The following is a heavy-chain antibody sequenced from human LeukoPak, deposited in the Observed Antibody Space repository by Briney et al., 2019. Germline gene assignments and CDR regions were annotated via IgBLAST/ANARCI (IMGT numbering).Heavy chain of an antibody. CDR2: ISAYNGNT. J-gene: IGHJ4*02. CDR1: GYTFTNYG. Sequence: GASVKVSCKASGYTFTNYGFSWVRQAPGQGLEWMGWISAYNGNTNYAQNLQGRVTMTTDTSTSTAYMELRSLRSDDTAVYYCARANGYYDSSGYWEYWGQGTLVTVSS. V-gene: IGHV1-18*01. CDR3: ARANGYYDSSGYWEY. D-gene: IGHD3-22*01.